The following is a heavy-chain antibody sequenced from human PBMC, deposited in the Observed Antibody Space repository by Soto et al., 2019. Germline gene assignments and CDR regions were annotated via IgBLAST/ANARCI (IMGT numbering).Heavy chain of an antibody. D-gene: IGHD2-21*02. V-gene: IGHV1-46*01. J-gene: IGHJ4*02. CDR1: GDTFTDYY. CDR3: ARGGHVVVVTAALDY. CDR2: VNPSGGHT. Sequence: QVQLVQSGAEVKKPGASVKVSCKASGDTFTDYYIHWVRQAPGQGLEWMGTVNPSGGHTTYAQHFLGKMTMTRDTSTSTLYMELTSLTSEDTAVYYCARGGHVVVVTAALDYWGQGTLVTVSS.